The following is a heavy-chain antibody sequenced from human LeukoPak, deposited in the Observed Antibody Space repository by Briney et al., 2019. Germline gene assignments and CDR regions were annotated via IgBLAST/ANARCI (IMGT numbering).Heavy chain of an antibody. CDR1: GYTFTGYY. Sequence: ASVKVSCKASGYTFTGYYMHWVRQAPGQGLEWMGRINPNSGGTNYAQKFQGRVTMTRDTSNSTAYMELSRLRSDDTAVYYCAPLAAALFNGMDVWGQGTTVTVSS. D-gene: IGHD6-13*01. CDR2: INPNSGGT. CDR3: APLAAALFNGMDV. J-gene: IGHJ6*02. V-gene: IGHV1-2*06.